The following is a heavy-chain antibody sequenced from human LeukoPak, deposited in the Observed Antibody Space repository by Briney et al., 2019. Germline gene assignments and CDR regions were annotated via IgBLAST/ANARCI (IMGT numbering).Heavy chain of an antibody. D-gene: IGHD3-3*01. CDR2: IYYSGST. Sequence: SETLSLTCTVSGGSISSYYWSWIRQPPGKGLEWIGYIYYSGSTNCNPSLKSRVTISVDTSKNQFSLKLSSVTAADTAVYYCARVRFLEWFDYYYYMDVWGKGTTVTVSS. J-gene: IGHJ6*03. V-gene: IGHV4-59*01. CDR3: ARVRFLEWFDYYYYMDV. CDR1: GGSISSYY.